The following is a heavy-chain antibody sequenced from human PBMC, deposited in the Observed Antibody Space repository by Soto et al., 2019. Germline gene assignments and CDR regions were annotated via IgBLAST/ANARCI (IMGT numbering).Heavy chain of an antibody. J-gene: IGHJ4*02. CDR2: ISSSSSYI. D-gene: IGHD1-26*01. V-gene: IGHV3-21*01. CDR3: ARDLGAGAPRWFDY. Sequence: GGSLRLSCAASGFTFSSYSMNWVRQAPGKGLEWVSSISSSSSYIYYADSVKGRFTISRDNTKNSLYLQMNSLRAEDAATYYCARDLGAGAPRWFDYWGQGTQVTVSS. CDR1: GFTFSSYS.